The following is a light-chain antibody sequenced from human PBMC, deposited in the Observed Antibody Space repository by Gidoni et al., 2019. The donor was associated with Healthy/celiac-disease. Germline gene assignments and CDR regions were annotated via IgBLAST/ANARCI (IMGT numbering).Light chain of an antibody. CDR2: GAS. J-gene: IGKJ3*01. V-gene: IGKV3-20*01. Sequence: EIELTQSPGTLSLSPGERAPLSCRASQSVSSSYLAWYQQKPGQAPRLLIDGASSRATGIPDRFSGSGSGTDFTLTISRLELEDFAVYYCQQYGSSPFGPGTKVDIK. CDR1: QSVSSSY. CDR3: QQYGSSP.